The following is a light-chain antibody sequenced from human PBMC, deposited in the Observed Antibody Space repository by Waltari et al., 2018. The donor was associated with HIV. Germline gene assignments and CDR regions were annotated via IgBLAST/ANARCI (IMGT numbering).Light chain of an antibody. Sequence: DVQMTQSPSTVSASIGDRVTITCRARQTISNWLAWYQQKPGKAPNLLIYQASNLESGVPSRFRGSGSVTEFTLIIANLQAEDSATYYCQQYRSYSPWTFGQGTKVE. CDR1: QTISNW. J-gene: IGKJ1*01. CDR2: QAS. CDR3: QQYRSYSPWT. V-gene: IGKV1-5*03.